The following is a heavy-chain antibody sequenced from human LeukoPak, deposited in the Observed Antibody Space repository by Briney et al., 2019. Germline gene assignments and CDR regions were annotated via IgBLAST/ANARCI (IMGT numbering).Heavy chain of an antibody. CDR3: ARRIAARPINYFDY. CDR1: GGSISSSSYY. J-gene: IGHJ4*02. V-gene: IGHV4-39*01. CDR2: IYYSGST. D-gene: IGHD6-6*01. Sequence: SETLSLTCTVSGGSISSSSYYWGWIRQPPGKGLEWIGSIYYSGSTYYNPSLKSRVTISVDTSKNQFSLKLSSVTAADTAVYYCARRIAARPINYFDYWDQGTLVTVSS.